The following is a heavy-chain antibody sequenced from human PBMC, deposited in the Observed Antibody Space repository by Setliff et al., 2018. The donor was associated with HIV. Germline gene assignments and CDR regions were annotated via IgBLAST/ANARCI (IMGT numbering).Heavy chain of an antibody. D-gene: IGHD3-10*01. J-gene: IGHJ6*02. Sequence: GSLRLSCAASGFTFSSYWMHWVRQAPGKGLVWAANIGQDGSEKNYVDSVKGRFTISRDNAKNSMDLQMNSLRAEDTAIYYCARKLRPGHGVDVWGQGTTVTASS. CDR2: IGQDGSEK. CDR1: GFTFSSYW. CDR3: ARKLRPGHGVDV. V-gene: IGHV3-7*01.